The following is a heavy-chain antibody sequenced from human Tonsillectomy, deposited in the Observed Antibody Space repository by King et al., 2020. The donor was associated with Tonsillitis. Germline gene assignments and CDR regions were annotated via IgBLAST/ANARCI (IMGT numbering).Heavy chain of an antibody. CDR3: AGDASWNAVYCGLDV. CDR1: GFTFSSYC. D-gene: IGHD1-1*01. V-gene: IGHV3-7*03. Sequence: VQLVESGGGLVQPGGSLRLSCAASGFTFSSYCMSWVRQAPGKGLEWVANIKQDGSEKYYVDSVKGRFTISRDNAKNSLYVQMNSLRPEDTAVYYCAGDASWNAVYCGLDVWGQGTTLTVSS. J-gene: IGHJ6*02. CDR2: IKQDGSEK.